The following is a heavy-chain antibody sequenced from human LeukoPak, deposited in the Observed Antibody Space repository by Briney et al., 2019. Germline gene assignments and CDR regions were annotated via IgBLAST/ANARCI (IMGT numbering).Heavy chain of an antibody. V-gene: IGHV1-2*02. CDR2: INPRSGGT. D-gene: IGHD6-13*01. CDR3: ARGTWYSSSWYDWYFDL. Sequence: ASVKVSCKASGYTFNRYYIQWVRQAPGQGLEWMGWINPRSGGTKYAQKFQGRVTMTRDTSISTAYMELSRLTSDDTAVYYCARGTWYSSSWYDWYFDLWGRGTLVTVSS. J-gene: IGHJ2*01. CDR1: GYTFNRYY.